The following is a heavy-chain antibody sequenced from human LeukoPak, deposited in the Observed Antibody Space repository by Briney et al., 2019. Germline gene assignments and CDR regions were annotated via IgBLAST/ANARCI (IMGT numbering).Heavy chain of an antibody. D-gene: IGHD3-10*01. CDR2: ISISSSTI. J-gene: IGHJ4*02. CDR3: ARDLREVGHDY. CDR1: GFTFSTYS. V-gene: IGHV3-48*01. Sequence: GGSLRLSCAASGFTFSTYSMNWVRQAPGKGLEWVSYISISSSTIYYADSVKGRFTISRDNAKNSLYLQMNSLRAEDTAVYYCARDLREVGHDYWGQGTLVTVSS.